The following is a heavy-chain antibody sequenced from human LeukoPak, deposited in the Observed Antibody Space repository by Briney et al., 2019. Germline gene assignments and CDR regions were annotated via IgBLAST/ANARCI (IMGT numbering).Heavy chain of an antibody. CDR1: GGSISSYY. V-gene: IGHV4-59*01. D-gene: IGHD4-11*01. Sequence: TSETLSLTCTVSGGSISSYYWSWIRQPPGKGLEWIGYIYYSGSTNYNPSLKSRVTISVDTSKNQFSLKLSSVTAADTAVYYCARAGPFDYSNPNWFDPWGQGTLVAVSS. J-gene: IGHJ5*02. CDR2: IYYSGST. CDR3: ARAGPFDYSNPNWFDP.